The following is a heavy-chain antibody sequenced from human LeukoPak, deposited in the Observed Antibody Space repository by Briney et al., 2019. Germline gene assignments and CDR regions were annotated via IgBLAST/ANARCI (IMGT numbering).Heavy chain of an antibody. CDR1: GGSFSGYY. Sequence: SETLSLTCAVYGGSFSGYYWSWIRQPPGKGLEWIGEINHSGSTNYNPSLKSRVTISVDTSKNQFSLKLSSLTAPDTAVYYCARDSGSSGGMDVWGQGTTVTVSS. V-gene: IGHV4-34*01. CDR3: ARDSGSSGGMDV. J-gene: IGHJ6*02. CDR2: INHSGST. D-gene: IGHD6-6*01.